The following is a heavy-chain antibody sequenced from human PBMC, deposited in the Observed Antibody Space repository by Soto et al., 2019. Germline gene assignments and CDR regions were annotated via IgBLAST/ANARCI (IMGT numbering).Heavy chain of an antibody. J-gene: IGHJ4*02. D-gene: IGHD3-9*01. CDR1: GFILSNYA. CDR3: AKDPSTGSADY. V-gene: IGHV3-23*01. CDR2: LTKDGANE. Sequence: GGSLRLSCTASGFILSNYAMNWVRQAPGKGLEWVSTLTKDGANEHYADSVKGRFTISRDGSKNTLYLQMNSLRAEDTAMYYCAKDPSTGSADYGGQGTQVTVSS.